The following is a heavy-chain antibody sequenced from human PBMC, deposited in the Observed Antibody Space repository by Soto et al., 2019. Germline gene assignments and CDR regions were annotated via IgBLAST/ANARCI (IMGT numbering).Heavy chain of an antibody. CDR2: IYPGDHET. D-gene: IGHD6-13*01. CDR1: GYTFSNFW. CDR3: ARSPRSSPYFDY. V-gene: IGHV5-51*01. Sequence: GESLKISCQCSGYTFSNFWIGWVRQLPGKGLEWMGIIYPGDHETRYSPSFHGKVTISADKSINTAYLQWNSLEASDTAFYFCARSPRSSPYFDYWGQGSLVTVSS. J-gene: IGHJ4*02.